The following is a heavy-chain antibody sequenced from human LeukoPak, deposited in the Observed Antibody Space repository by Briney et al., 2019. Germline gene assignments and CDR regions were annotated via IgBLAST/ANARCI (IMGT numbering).Heavy chain of an antibody. J-gene: IGHJ6*03. Sequence: GGSLRLSCAASGFTFSSYSMNWVRQAPGKGLEWVSSISSSSYIYYADSVKGRFTISRDNAKNSLYLQMNSLRAEDTAVYYCARDQWLQSYYYMDVWGKGTTVTISS. CDR3: ARDQWLQSYYYMDV. D-gene: IGHD5-24*01. CDR1: GFTFSSYS. V-gene: IGHV3-21*01. CDR2: ISSSSYI.